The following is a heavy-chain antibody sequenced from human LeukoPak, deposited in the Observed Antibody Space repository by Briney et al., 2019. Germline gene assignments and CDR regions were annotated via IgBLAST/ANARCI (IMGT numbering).Heavy chain of an antibody. V-gene: IGHV3-74*01. D-gene: IGHD7-27*01. CDR1: GFTFSSYW. CDR3: ARLTAYYFDY. Sequence: GGSLRLSCEASGFTFSSYWMHWVRQAPGKGLVWVSRINGDGSSTSYADSVKGRFTISRGNAKNTVFLQMNSLRAEDTAMYYCARLTAYYFDYWGQGTLVPVSS. J-gene: IGHJ4*02. CDR2: INGDGSST.